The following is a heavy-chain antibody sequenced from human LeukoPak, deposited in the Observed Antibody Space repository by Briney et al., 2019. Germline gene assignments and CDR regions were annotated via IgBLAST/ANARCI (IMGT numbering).Heavy chain of an antibody. CDR2: IYHSGST. CDR1: GGSISNTAYY. J-gene: IGHJ4*02. V-gene: IGHV4-39*07. CDR3: ARAGYCGGDCYNYFDY. Sequence: SETLSLTCTVSGGSISNTAYYWGWVRQPPGKGLEWIGEIYHSGSTNYNPSLKSRVTISVDKSKNQFSLKLSSVTAADTAVYYCARAGYCGGDCYNYFDYWGQGTLVTVSS. D-gene: IGHD2-21*02.